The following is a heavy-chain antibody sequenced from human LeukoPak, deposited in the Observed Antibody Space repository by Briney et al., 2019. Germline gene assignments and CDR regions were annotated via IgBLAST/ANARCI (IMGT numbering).Heavy chain of an antibody. CDR1: GGSISSSSYY. CDR2: IYYSGST. D-gene: IGHD1-26*01. V-gene: IGHV4-39*07. Sequence: PSETLSLTCTVSGGSISSSSYYWGWIRQPPGKGLEWIGSIYYSGSTYYNPSLKSRVTISVDTSKNQFSLKLSSVTAADTAVYYCARDHSGSYYFGYWGQGTLVTVSS. J-gene: IGHJ4*02. CDR3: ARDHSGSYYFGY.